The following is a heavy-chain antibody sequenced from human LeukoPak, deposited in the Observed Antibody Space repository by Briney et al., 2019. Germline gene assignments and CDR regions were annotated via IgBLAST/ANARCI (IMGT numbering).Heavy chain of an antibody. D-gene: IGHD3-3*01. Sequence: GGSLRLSCAASGLTLSNYWMHWVRQAPGKGLVWVSRMNSDGSGTSYADSVKGRFTISRDNSKNTLYLQMNSLRAEDTAVYYCAKGMNYDFWSHMDVWGKGTTVTVSS. CDR1: GLTLSNYW. V-gene: IGHV3-74*01. CDR3: AKGMNYDFWSHMDV. J-gene: IGHJ6*03. CDR2: MNSDGSGT.